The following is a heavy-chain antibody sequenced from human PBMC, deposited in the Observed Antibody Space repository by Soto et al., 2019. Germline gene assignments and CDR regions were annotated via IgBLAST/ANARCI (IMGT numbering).Heavy chain of an antibody. CDR3: ASWFLDSGGQWLVESVY. CDR2: ISAYNGNT. CDR1: GYTFTSYG. Sequence: QVQLVQSGAEVKKPGASVKVSCKSSGYTFTSYGISWVRQAPGQGLEWMGWISAYNGNTNYAQKLQGRVTMTTDTSKSTAYMELRSLRSDDTAVYYCASWFLDSGGQWLVESVYWGQGTLVTVSS. J-gene: IGHJ4*02. V-gene: IGHV1-18*01. D-gene: IGHD6-19*01.